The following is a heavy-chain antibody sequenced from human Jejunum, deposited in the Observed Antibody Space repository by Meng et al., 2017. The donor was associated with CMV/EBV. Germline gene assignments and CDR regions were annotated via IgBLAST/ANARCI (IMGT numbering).Heavy chain of an antibody. CDR1: GLSLSTSGVG. CDR3: AHRHRLRDFDY. V-gene: IGHV2-5*02. CDR2: IYWDDDK. Sequence: FKASGPTLVNPKQTLTLTCTFSGLSLSTSGVGVGWIRQPPGKALEWLALIYWDDDKRYSPSLKNRLTITKDTSKNQVVLTLTNIDPVDTATYYCAHRHRLRDFDYWGQGTLVTVSS. D-gene: IGHD4-17*01. J-gene: IGHJ4*02.